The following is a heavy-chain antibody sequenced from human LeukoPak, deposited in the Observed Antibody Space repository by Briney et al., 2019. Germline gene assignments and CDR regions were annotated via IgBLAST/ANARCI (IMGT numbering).Heavy chain of an antibody. V-gene: IGHV4-4*07. D-gene: IGHD4-23*01. J-gene: IGHJ4*02. Sequence: SETLSLTCTVSGGSINSYYWSWIRQPAGKGLEWIGRIYSSGSTNYNPSLKSRVSMSVDTSKNQFSLKLTSVTAADTAVYYCARGGKATVVTMWGQGILVVVSS. CDR3: ARGGKATVVTM. CDR2: IYSSGST. CDR1: GGSINSYY.